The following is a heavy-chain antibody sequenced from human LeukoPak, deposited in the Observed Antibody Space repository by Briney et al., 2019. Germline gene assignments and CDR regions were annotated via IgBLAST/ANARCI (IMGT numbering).Heavy chain of an antibody. Sequence: ASVKVSCKASGYTFTGYYVHWVRQAPGQGLEWMGWINPNSGGTNYAQKFQGRVTMTRDTSISTAYMELSRLRSDDTAVYYCARGSSSRTWGFDYWGQGTLVTVSS. J-gene: IGHJ4*02. CDR1: GYTFTGYY. CDR2: INPNSGGT. V-gene: IGHV1-2*02. CDR3: ARGSSSRTWGFDY. D-gene: IGHD6-13*01.